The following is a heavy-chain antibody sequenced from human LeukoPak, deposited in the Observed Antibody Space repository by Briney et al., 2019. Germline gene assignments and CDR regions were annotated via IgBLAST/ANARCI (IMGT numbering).Heavy chain of an antibody. D-gene: IGHD6-25*01. CDR3: ARDSVVRLPVPAVYFYFMDV. J-gene: IGHJ6*03. V-gene: IGHV1-18*01. CDR1: GYKFSSYG. Sequence: ASVKVSCKTSGYKFSSYGISWVRQAPGQGLEWMGWISSYNGDTKLAQNFQGRVTMTTDTSTSTAFMELRILTSDDTAVYYCARDSVVRLPVPAVYFYFMDVWGKGTTVTVSS. CDR2: ISSYNGDT.